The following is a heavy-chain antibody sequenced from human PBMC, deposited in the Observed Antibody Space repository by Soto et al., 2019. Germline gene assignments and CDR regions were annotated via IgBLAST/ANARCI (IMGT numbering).Heavy chain of an antibody. D-gene: IGHD5-18*01. Sequence: SVKVSCKASGFTFTSSAVQWVRQARGQRLEWIGWIVVGSGNTNYAQKFQERVTITRDMFTSTAYMELSSLRSEDTAVYYCAAGAWIQVCLFWGQGTMVTVAS. CDR3: AAGAWIQVCLF. CDR1: GFTFTSSA. V-gene: IGHV1-58*01. J-gene: IGHJ4*02. CDR2: IVVGSGNT.